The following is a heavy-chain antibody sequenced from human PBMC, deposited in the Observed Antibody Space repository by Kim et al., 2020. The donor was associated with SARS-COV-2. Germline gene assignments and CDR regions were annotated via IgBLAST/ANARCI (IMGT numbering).Heavy chain of an antibody. CDR2: IIPIFGTA. V-gene: IGHV1-69*13. J-gene: IGHJ6*02. Sequence: SVKVSCKASGGTFSSYAISWVRQAPGQGLEWMGGIIPIFGTANYAQKFQGRVTITADESTSTAYMELSSLRSEDTAVYYCARDGALYGTHPYYYYYYGMDVWGQGTTVTVSS. D-gene: IGHD3-16*01. CDR3: ARDGALYGTHPYYYYYYGMDV. CDR1: GGTFSSYA.